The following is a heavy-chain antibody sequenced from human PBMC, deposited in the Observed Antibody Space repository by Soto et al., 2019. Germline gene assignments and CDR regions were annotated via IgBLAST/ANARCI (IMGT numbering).Heavy chain of an antibody. CDR2: ISSSSSYI. V-gene: IGHV3-21*01. Sequence: GGSLRLSCAASGFTFSSYTMNWVRQAPGKGLEWVSSISSSSSYIYYADSVKGRFTISRDNSKNSLYLQMNSLRAEDTAVYYCECCPYRSSATSAEYFHIWGQGTLVTVSS. CDR3: ECCPYRSSATSAEYFHI. J-gene: IGHJ1*01. CDR1: GFTFSSYT. D-gene: IGHD6-13*01.